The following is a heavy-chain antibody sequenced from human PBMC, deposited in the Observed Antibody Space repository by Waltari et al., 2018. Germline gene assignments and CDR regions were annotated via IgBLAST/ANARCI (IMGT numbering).Heavy chain of an antibody. J-gene: IGHJ4*02. V-gene: IGHV4-4*07. CDR2: SYTSGST. CDR3: ERDGGDEWLVGDY. D-gene: IGHD2-21*02. Sequence: QVQLQESGPGLVKPSETLSLTCTVSGGSISSYYWRWIRQPAGKGLGWIGGSYTSGSTDNNPSLKTRDAMSVNTCKNQFSLLLRSVTAAGAAVYYWERDGGDEWLVGDYWGQGTLVTVSS. CDR1: GGSISSYY.